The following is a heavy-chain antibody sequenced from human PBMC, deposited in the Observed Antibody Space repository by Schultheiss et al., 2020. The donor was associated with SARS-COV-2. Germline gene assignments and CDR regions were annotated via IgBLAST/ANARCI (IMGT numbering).Heavy chain of an antibody. Sequence: SQTLSLTCAVYGGSFSGYYWSWIRQPPGKGLEWIGSIYHSGSTYYNPSLKSRVTISVDTSKNQFSLKLSSVTAADTAVYYCARGKGSGWYPYYYGMDVWGQGTTVTVSS. CDR1: GGSFSGYY. V-gene: IGHV4-34*01. D-gene: IGHD6-19*01. CDR2: IYHSGST. CDR3: ARGKGSGWYPYYYGMDV. J-gene: IGHJ6*02.